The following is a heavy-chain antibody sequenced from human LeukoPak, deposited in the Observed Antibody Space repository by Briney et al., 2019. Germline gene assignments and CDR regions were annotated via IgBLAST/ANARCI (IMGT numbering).Heavy chain of an antibody. CDR1: GFIFDDYG. CDR3: AKDDSGWHPLGFDY. Sequence: GGSLRLSCAASGFIFDDYGMSWVRQAPGKGLEWVSGINWNGSITGYADSVKGRFTISRDNSKNTLYLQMNSLSAEDTAIYYCAKDDSGWHPLGFDYWGLGTLVTVSS. D-gene: IGHD6-19*01. V-gene: IGHV3-20*04. CDR2: INWNGSIT. J-gene: IGHJ4*02.